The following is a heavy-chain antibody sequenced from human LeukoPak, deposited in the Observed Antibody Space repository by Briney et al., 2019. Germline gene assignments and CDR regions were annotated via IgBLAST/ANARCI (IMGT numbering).Heavy chain of an antibody. CDR3: ARAHNWKYGSFDF. J-gene: IGHJ4*02. Sequence: GGSLRLSCAASGFGFSNFWMTWVRQAPGKGLEWVANIKQDGSEKYSVDSVKGRFTISRDNAKNSLYLQMNSLRAEDTAVYYCARAHNWKYGSFDFWGQGTLVTVSS. V-gene: IGHV3-7*01. D-gene: IGHD1-7*01. CDR1: GFGFSNFW. CDR2: IKQDGSEK.